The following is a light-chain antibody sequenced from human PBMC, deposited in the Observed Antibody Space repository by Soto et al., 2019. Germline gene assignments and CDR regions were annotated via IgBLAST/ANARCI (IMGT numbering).Light chain of an antibody. CDR3: QQYGSSPKT. Sequence: EIVLTQSPGTLSLSPGERATLSCRASQSVSSSYLAWYQQKPGHAPRLLIYGASIKATGIPDRFSGSGSGTDFTLTISRLEPEDFAVYYCQQYGSSPKTFGQGTKLEIK. CDR1: QSVSSSY. CDR2: GAS. J-gene: IGKJ2*01. V-gene: IGKV3-20*01.